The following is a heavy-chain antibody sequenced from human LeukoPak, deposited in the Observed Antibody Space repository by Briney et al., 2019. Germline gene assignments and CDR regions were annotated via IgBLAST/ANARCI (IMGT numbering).Heavy chain of an antibody. CDR2: IYTSGST. CDR1: GGSISSGSYY. Sequence: PSETLSLTCTVSGGSISSGSYYWSWIRQPAAKGLEWIGRIYTSGSTNYNPSLKSRVTISVGTSKNQFSLKLSSVTAADAAVYYCARVTIRESCDYWGQGTLVTVSS. J-gene: IGHJ4*02. D-gene: IGHD4-11*01. V-gene: IGHV4-61*02. CDR3: ARVTIRESCDY.